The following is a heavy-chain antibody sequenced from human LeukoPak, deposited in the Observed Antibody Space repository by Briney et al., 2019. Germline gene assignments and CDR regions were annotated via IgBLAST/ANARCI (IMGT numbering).Heavy chain of an antibody. CDR2: ISSSSGYI. CDR3: ARGLYGDSISTFDY. J-gene: IGHJ4*02. CDR1: GFTFSSYS. D-gene: IGHD4-17*01. V-gene: IGHV3-21*01. Sequence: GGSLRLSCAASGFTFSSYSMNWVRQAPGKGLEWVSSISSSSGYIYYADSVKGRFTISRDNAKNSLYLQMNSLRAEDTAVYYCARGLYGDSISTFDYWGQGTLVTVSS.